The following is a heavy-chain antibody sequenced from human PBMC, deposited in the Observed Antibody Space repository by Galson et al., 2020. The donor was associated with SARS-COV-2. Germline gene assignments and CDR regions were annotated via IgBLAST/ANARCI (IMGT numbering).Heavy chain of an antibody. CDR3: ARAVRGVIIKGFDWFDP. V-gene: IGHV4-31*03. D-gene: IGHD3-10*01. Sequence: SETLSLTCTVSGGSISSGGYYWSWIRQHPGKGLEWIGYIYYSGSNYYNPSLKSRVTISVDTSTNQFSLKLSSVTAADTAVYYCARAVRGVIIKGFDWFDPWGQGTLVTGSS. CDR2: IYYSGSN. CDR1: GGSISSGGYY. J-gene: IGHJ5*02.